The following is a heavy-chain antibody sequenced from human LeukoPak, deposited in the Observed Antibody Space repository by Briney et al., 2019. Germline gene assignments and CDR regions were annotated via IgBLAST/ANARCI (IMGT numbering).Heavy chain of an antibody. CDR3: TRLDSGSFSFDF. D-gene: IGHD1-26*01. V-gene: IGHV3-73*01. J-gene: IGHJ4*02. CDR1: GFIFSGSA. CDR2: IKNKANSYAT. Sequence: GGSLRLSCAGSGFIFSGSAIHWVRQASGKGLEWVGRIKNKANSYATAFAVSVKGRFTISRDDSKNTAYLQMNSLKIEDTAMYYCTRLDSGSFSFDFWGQGSLVTVSS.